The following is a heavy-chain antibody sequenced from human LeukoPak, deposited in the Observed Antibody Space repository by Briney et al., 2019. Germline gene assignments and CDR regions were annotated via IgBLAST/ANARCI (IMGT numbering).Heavy chain of an antibody. D-gene: IGHD1-1*01. V-gene: IGHV1-69*13. J-gene: IGHJ6*02. CDR2: VIPFLGTT. CDR1: GGTFSSYA. CDR3: ARDAWQNWKSGANHYYYGLDV. Sequence: ASVKVSCKASGGTFSSYAISWVRQAPGQGLEWMGGVIPFLGTTNYAQKFQGRVTITADVSTGATYMELSSLRSEDTAVYYCARDAWQNWKSGANHYYYGLDVWGQGTTVTVS.